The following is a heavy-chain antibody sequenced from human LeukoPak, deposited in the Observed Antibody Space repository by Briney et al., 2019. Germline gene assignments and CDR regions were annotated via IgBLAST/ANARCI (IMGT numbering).Heavy chain of an antibody. V-gene: IGHV1-69*05. Sequence: ASVKVSCKASGGTFSSYAISWVRQAPGQGLEWMGGIIPIFGTANYAQKFQGRVTITTDESTSTAYMELSSLRSEDTAVYYCARTPNMLLGTNWFDPWGQGTLVTVSS. D-gene: IGHD2-8*01. CDR3: ARTPNMLLGTNWFDP. J-gene: IGHJ5*02. CDR2: IIPIFGTA. CDR1: GGTFSSYA.